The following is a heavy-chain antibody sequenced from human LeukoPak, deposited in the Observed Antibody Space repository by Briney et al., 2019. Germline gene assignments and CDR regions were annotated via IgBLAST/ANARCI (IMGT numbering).Heavy chain of an antibody. V-gene: IGHV4-39*01. J-gene: IGHJ4*02. D-gene: IGHD2-2*01. CDR1: GGSISSSSYY. CDR3: ARQYQLLSFDY. Sequence: SETLSLTCTVSGGSISSSSYYWGWIRQPPGKGLEWIGSIYYSGSTYYSPSLKSRVTISVDTSKNQFSLKLSSVTAADTAVYYCARQYQLLSFDYWGQGTLVTVSS. CDR2: IYYSGST.